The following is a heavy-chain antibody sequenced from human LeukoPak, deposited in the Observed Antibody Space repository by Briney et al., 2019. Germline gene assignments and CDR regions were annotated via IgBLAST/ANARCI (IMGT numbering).Heavy chain of an antibody. CDR1: GFTFNRYW. CDR3: VRDRDSGYDSLYYYYYMDV. V-gene: IGHV3-7*01. J-gene: IGHJ6*03. D-gene: IGHD5-12*01. Sequence: GGSLRLSCVAPGFTFNRYWMSWVRQAPGKGLGWVANIKQEGSEENYVDSVRGRFTISRDNAKNSLYLQVNSLRAEDSALYYCVRDRDSGYDSLYYYYYMDVWGRGTTVTVSS. CDR2: IKQEGSEE.